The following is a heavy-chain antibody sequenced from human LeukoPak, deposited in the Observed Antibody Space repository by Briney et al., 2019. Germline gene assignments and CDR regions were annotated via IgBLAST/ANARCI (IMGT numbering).Heavy chain of an antibody. CDR3: AKDRYSIDY. D-gene: IGHD1-1*01. CDR2: ISVSSGST. Sequence: PGGSLRLSCAASGLSFSSYAMSWVRQAPGKGLEWISTISVSSGSTYYADSVKGRFTISRDNSKNKLYLQMSSLRAEDTAVYSCAKDRYSIDYWGQGTLVTVSP. J-gene: IGHJ4*02. CDR1: GLSFSSYA. V-gene: IGHV3-23*01.